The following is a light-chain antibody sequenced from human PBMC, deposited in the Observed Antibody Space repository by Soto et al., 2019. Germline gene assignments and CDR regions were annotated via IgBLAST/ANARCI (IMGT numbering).Light chain of an antibody. Sequence: SPPASASGSPGQSFTISCTGTKSDICVYDFVSWYQHHPGKAPRLIIYEVVQRPSGVPDRFSGSKSGNTASLTVSGLQAADEADYFCKSYAGSNTYVFGSGTKVT. J-gene: IGLJ1*01. CDR2: EVV. CDR3: KSYAGSNTYV. CDR1: KSDICVYDF. V-gene: IGLV2-8*01.